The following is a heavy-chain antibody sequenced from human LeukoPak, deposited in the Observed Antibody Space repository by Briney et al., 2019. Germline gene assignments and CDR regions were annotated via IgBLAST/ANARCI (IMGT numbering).Heavy chain of an antibody. V-gene: IGHV5-51*03. CDR1: GYNFANYW. CDR2: NWPSDSTT. Sequence: PGQSLKLFCTGPGYNFANYWIGWVRRMPGKGLEWMGINWPSDSTTKYSPSFQGQVSISVDKSIGTAYLRWSSLQASGTAIYFCARLGYAYGQGDSWGQGTLVTVSS. D-gene: IGHD3-10*01. CDR3: ARLGYAYGQGDS. J-gene: IGHJ5*01.